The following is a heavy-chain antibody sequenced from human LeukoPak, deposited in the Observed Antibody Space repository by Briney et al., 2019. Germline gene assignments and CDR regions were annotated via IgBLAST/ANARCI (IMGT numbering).Heavy chain of an antibody. CDR3: ARAHLAYCSSTSCYFRNWFDP. CDR2: INHSGST. J-gene: IGHJ5*02. D-gene: IGHD2-2*01. V-gene: IGHV4-34*01. CDR1: GGSFSGYY. Sequence: SETLSPTCAVYGGSFSGYYWSWIRQPPGKGLEWIGEINHSGSTNYNPSLKSRVTISVDTSKNQFSLKLSSVTAADTAVYYCARAHLAYCSSTSCYFRNWFDPWGQGTLVTVSS.